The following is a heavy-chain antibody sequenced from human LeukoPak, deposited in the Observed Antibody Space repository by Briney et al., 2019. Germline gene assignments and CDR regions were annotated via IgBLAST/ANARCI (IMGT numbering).Heavy chain of an antibody. CDR2: ISGSGDST. CDR1: GFTFRSYA. D-gene: IGHD3-3*01. V-gene: IGHV3-23*01. Sequence: GGSLRLSCAASGFTFRSYAMSWVRQAPGKGLEWVSGISGSGDSTYYADSVKGRFTVSRDNSKSTLYLQMNSLRAEATAVYYCAKAYYDLWSGYLDYWGQGTLVTVSS. CDR3: AKAYYDLWSGYLDY. J-gene: IGHJ4*02.